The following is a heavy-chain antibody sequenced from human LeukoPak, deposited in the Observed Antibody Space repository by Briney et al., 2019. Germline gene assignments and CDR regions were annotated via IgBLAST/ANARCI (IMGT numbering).Heavy chain of an antibody. CDR3: ARVKYYGSGSHSFDY. CDR2: ISSSSSYI. V-gene: IGHV3-21*01. J-gene: IGHJ4*02. Sequence: PGGSLRLSYAASGFTFSSYSMNWVRQAPGKGLEWVSSISSSSSYIYYADSVKGRFTISRDNAKNSLYLQMNSLRAEDTAVYYCARVKYYGSGSHSFDYWGQGTLVTVSS. D-gene: IGHD3-10*01. CDR1: GFTFSSYS.